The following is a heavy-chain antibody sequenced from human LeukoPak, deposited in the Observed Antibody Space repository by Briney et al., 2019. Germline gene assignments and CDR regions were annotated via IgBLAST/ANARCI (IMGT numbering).Heavy chain of an antibody. J-gene: IGHJ4*02. CDR1: GGSFSGYY. CDR2: INHSGST. D-gene: IGHD3-10*01. V-gene: IGHV4-34*01. CDR3: AIPSYYGSGSYSY. Sequence: TSETLSLTCAVYGGSFSGYYWSWIRQPPGKGLEWIGEINHSGSTNYNPSLKSRVTISVDTSKNQFSLKLSSVTAADTAVYYCAIPSYYGSGSYSYWGQGTLVTVSP.